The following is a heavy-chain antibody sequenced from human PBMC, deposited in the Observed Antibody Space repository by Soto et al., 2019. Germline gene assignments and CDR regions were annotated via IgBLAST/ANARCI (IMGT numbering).Heavy chain of an antibody. Sequence: ASVKVSCKASGYTFIRYGISWVRQAPGQGLEWMGWIITHNGITNYAQNFQGRVTISADTFTGTAYMELTGLRSDDTAVYYCAGDPDSHYNDSHASSYPWGQGTLVTVSS. J-gene: IGHJ5*02. V-gene: IGHV1-18*01. CDR1: GYTFIRYG. D-gene: IGHD4-4*01. CDR3: AGDPDSHYNDSHASSYP. CDR2: IITHNGIT.